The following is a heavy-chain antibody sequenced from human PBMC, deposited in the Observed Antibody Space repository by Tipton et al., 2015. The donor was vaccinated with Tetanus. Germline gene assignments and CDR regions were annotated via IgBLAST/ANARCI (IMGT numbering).Heavy chain of an antibody. CDR2: VDPRDSQA. V-gene: IGHV5-51*01. Sequence: VQLVQSGAEVGKPGESLKISCQGSGYNFSHYSIGWVRQLPGRGLEWMGIVDPRDSQATYGPSFQGQVTLSADRSINVAYLQWGSLKASDTGLYYCARRRSAVLSGAYRWYFDLWGRGALVGVSS. CDR1: GYNFSHYS. D-gene: IGHD3-3*01. CDR3: ARRRSAVLSGAYRWYFDL. J-gene: IGHJ2*01.